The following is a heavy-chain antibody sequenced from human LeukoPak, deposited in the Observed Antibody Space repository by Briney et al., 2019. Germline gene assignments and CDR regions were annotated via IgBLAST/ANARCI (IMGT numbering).Heavy chain of an antibody. J-gene: IGHJ4*02. CDR2: IKQDGSKK. CDR1: GFPFSSYW. CDR3: TRVGYIDEGIDY. Sequence: GGSLRLSWVASGFPFSSYWMTWVRQAPGKGLEWVANIKQDGSKKSYVDSVKGRFTISRDNAKNSLYLQMNSLRAEDTAIYYCTRVGYIDEGIDYWGQGTLVTVSS. V-gene: IGHV3-7*04. D-gene: IGHD5-24*01.